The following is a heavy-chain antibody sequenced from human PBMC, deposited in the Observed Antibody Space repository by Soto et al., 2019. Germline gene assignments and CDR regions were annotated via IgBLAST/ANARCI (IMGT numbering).Heavy chain of an antibody. Sequence: DVQLVESGGGLVQPGRSLRLSCAASAFTFGDYAMHWVRQAPEKGLEWVSCISWNSGNIVYVDSVEGRVTISRDNAKKSLYLQMNSLRPEDTAFYYCAKGYTTSCFAHFDFWGQGALVTVSS. J-gene: IGHJ4*02. CDR1: AFTFGDYA. D-gene: IGHD2-2*01. CDR2: ISWNSGNI. V-gene: IGHV3-9*01. CDR3: AKGYTTSCFAHFDF.